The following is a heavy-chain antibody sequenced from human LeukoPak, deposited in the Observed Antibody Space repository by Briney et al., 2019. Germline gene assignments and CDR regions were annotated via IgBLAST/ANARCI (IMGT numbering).Heavy chain of an antibody. CDR2: ISGSGGST. V-gene: IGHV3-23*01. Sequence: PGGSLRLSCAASGFTFSSYAMSWVRQAPGKGLEWVSAISGSGGSTYYADSVKGRFTISRDNSKNTLYLQMNSLRAEDTAVYYCAKGTPSLWGSYRYWVGGSADAFDIWGQGTMVTVSS. CDR1: GFTFSSYA. D-gene: IGHD3-16*02. J-gene: IGHJ3*02. CDR3: AKGTPSLWGSYRYWVGGSADAFDI.